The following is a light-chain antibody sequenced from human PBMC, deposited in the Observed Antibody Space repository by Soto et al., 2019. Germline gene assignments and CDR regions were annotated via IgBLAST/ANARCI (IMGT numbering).Light chain of an antibody. J-gene: IGKJ4*01. CDR1: QSVSSN. Sequence: EIVMTQSPATLPVSPGERATLSCRASQSVSSNLAWYQQKPGQAPRLLIYAASTRATGIPARFSGSGSGAEFTLTISSLQSEDFAVYCCQQYNNWPLTFGGGTKVEI. CDR3: QQYNNWPLT. CDR2: AAS. V-gene: IGKV3-15*01.